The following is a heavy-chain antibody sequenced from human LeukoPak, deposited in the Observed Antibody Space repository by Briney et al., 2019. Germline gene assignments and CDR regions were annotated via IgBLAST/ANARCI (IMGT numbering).Heavy chain of an antibody. J-gene: IGHJ4*02. CDR2: IYYSGST. V-gene: IGHV4-61*08. CDR3: ARLRIYYFDY. CDR1: GDSISSGDYY. D-gene: IGHD5-12*01. Sequence: SETLSLTCTVSGDSISSGDYYWGWIRQPPGKGLEWIGYIYYSGSTNYNPSLKSRVTISVDTSKNQFSLKLSSVTAADTAVYYCARLRIYYFDYWGQGTLVTVSS.